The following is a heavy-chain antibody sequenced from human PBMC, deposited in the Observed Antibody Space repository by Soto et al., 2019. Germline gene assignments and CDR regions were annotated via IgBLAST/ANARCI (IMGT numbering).Heavy chain of an antibody. V-gene: IGHV4-34*01. J-gene: IGHJ5*02. D-gene: IGHD3-9*01. Sequence: SETLSLTCAFYGGSFSGYYWSWIRQPPRKGLEWIGEIDHSGSTNYNPSLKSRVTISLDTSRNQFSLKLSSVTAADTAVYYCAREKTYYDILTGYYWFDPWGQGTLVTVSS. CDR3: AREKTYYDILTGYYWFDP. CDR2: IDHSGST. CDR1: GGSFSGYY.